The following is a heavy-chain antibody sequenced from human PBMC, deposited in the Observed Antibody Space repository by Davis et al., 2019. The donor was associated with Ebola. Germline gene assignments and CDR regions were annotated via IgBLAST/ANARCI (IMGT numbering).Heavy chain of an antibody. CDR2: ISAYNGNT. V-gene: IGHV1-18*01. D-gene: IGHD2-15*01. CDR1: GYTFTSYD. Sequence: ASVKVSCKASGYTFTSYDISWVRQAPGQGLEWMGWISAYNGNTNYAQKLQGRVTMTTDTSTSTAYMELRSLRSDDTAVYYCARGGCSGGSCYSPDYWGQGTLVTVSS. J-gene: IGHJ4*02. CDR3: ARGGCSGGSCYSPDY.